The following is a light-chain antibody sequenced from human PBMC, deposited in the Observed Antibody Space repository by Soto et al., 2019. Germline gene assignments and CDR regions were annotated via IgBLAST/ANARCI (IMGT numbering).Light chain of an antibody. J-gene: IGLJ1*01. CDR2: AVS. CDR3: ISYTDRQSYL. CDR1: SSDIGSYGH. V-gene: IGLV2-14*03. Sequence: QSVLTQPASVSGSPGQSITISCSGTSSDIGSYGHVAWYQQFPGKSPKLIIYAVSDRPSGVSDRFSGSKSGISASLTISGLQTEDEADYYCISYTDRQSYLFGTGTKV.